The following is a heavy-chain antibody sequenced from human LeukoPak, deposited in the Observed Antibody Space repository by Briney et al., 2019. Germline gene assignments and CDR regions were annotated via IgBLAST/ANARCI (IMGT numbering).Heavy chain of an antibody. CDR2: IYYSGST. Sequence: NTSETLSLTCTVSGDSIGSGTYYWSWIRQHPGKGLEWIGYIYYSGSTYYNPSLKSRVSISVDTSKNQFSLKLSSVTAADTAAYYCAGDLGDGYLANDYWGQGTLVTVSS. CDR1: GDSIGSGTYY. J-gene: IGHJ4*02. V-gene: IGHV4-31*03. CDR3: AGDLGDGYLANDY. D-gene: IGHD5-24*01.